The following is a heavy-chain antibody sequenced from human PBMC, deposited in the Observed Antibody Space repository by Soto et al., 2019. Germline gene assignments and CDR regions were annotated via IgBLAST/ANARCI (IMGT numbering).Heavy chain of an antibody. CDR2: IYYGRST. V-gene: IGHV4-39*01. CDR1: GDSISSYY. D-gene: IGHD3-10*01. J-gene: IGHJ4*02. Sequence: PSETLSLTCAVSGDSISSYYCMWIRQPPGKGLEWIGSIYYGRSTYYNPSLKSRVTISVDTSKNQFSLKLSSVTAADTAVYYCARRGSGSYSDYWGQGTLVTVSS. CDR3: ARRGSGSYSDY.